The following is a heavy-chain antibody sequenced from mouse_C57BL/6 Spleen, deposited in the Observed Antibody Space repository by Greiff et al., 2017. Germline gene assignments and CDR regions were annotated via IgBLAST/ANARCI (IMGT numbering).Heavy chain of an antibody. CDR3: ARDYGSCDY. CDR1: GFTFTDYY. Sequence: EVQRVESGGGLVQPGGSLSLSCAASGFTFTDYYMSWVRQPPGKALEWLGFIRNKANGYTTEYSASVKGRFTISRDNSQSILYLQMNALRAEDSATYYCARDYGSCDYWGQGTTLTVSS. CDR2: IRNKANGYTT. J-gene: IGHJ2*01. V-gene: IGHV7-3*01. D-gene: IGHD1-1*01.